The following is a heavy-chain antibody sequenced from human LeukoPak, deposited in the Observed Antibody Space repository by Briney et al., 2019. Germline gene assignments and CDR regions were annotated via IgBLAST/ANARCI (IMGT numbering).Heavy chain of an antibody. D-gene: IGHD2-21*02. CDR1: GFTFSNYG. Sequence: GGSLRLSCAASGFTFSNYGMSWVRQAPGKGLEWVSVVRGSGGGTYYADSVKGRFTISRDNSKNTVYLQMNSLRAEDTAVYYCVKARMPHCGTDCLESWGQGTLVTVSS. J-gene: IGHJ4*02. V-gene: IGHV3-23*01. CDR3: VKARMPHCGTDCLES. CDR2: VRGSGGGT.